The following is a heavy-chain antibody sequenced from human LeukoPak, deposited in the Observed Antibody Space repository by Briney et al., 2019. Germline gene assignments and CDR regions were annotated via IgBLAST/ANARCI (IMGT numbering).Heavy chain of an antibody. CDR3: ASTSGWYEPIDY. J-gene: IGHJ4*02. Sequence: GGSLRLSCAASGFTVSNNHMNWVRQAPGKGLEWVSVIHSADTTYYADSVKGRFTISRDNSKNTLYLQMNSLRAEDTAVYYCASTSGWYEPIDYWGQGTLVTVSS. V-gene: IGHV3-53*01. CDR1: GFTVSNNH. D-gene: IGHD6-19*01. CDR2: IHSADTT.